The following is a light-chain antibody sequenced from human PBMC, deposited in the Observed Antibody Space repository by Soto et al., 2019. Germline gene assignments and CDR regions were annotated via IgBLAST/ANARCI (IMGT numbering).Light chain of an antibody. CDR2: AAY. CDR1: QSISNF. V-gene: IGKV1-39*01. J-gene: IGKJ3*01. CDR3: QQSYSTLT. Sequence: DIQMTQSPSSLSASVGDRVTITCRASQSISNFLNWYQQKPGKAPKLLIYAAYSLQSGVPSRFSGSGSGTDFTLTISSLQPEDFATYYCQQSYSTLTFGPGTKVDI.